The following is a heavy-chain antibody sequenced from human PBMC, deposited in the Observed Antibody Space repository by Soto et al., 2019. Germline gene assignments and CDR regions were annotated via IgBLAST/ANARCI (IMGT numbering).Heavy chain of an antibody. J-gene: IGHJ6*03. CDR1: GFTFSNDW. CDR2: IKSKTDGGTT. V-gene: IGHV3-15*01. CDR3: TTDLSPSYYYYYMDV. Sequence: GGSLRLSCAASGFTFSNDWMSWVRQAPGKGLEWVGRIKSKTDGGTTDYAAPVKGRFTISRDDSKNTLYLQMNSLKTEDTAVYYCTTDLSPSYYYYYMDVWGKGTTVTVSS.